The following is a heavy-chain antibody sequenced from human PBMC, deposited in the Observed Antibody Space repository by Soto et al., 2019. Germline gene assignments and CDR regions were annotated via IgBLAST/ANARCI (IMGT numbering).Heavy chain of an antibody. CDR2: INHSGST. D-gene: IGHD2-2*02. J-gene: IGHJ4*02. CDR3: ARGPRSCGHCYTRVNDY. CDR1: GGSFSGYY. Sequence: QVQLQQWGAGLLKPSETLSLTCAVYGGSFSGYYWSWIRQPPGKGLEWIGEINHSGSTNYNPSLKGRVTISVDTYKNQFSLKLSSVTAADTAVYYCARGPRSCGHCYTRVNDYWGQGTLVTVSS. V-gene: IGHV4-34*01.